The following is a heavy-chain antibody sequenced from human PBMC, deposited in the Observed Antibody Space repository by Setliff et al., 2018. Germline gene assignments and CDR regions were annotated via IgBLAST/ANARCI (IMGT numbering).Heavy chain of an antibody. J-gene: IGHJ4*02. D-gene: IGHD1-1*01. Sequence: PSETLSLTCTVSDDSISSRHYYWSWIRQPAGKGLEWLGQIYTSWSTNYNPSLKSRLTLSVDTSKNQVSLNLRSVTAADTAVYYCARTGTYRYFDYWGQGTQVTVSS. CDR3: ARTGTYRYFDY. CDR1: DDSISSRHYY. V-gene: IGHV4-61*09. CDR2: IYTSWST.